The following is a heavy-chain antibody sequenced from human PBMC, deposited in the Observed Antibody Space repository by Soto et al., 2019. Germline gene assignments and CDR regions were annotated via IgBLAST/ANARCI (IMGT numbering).Heavy chain of an antibody. J-gene: IGHJ4*02. CDR1: GFTFEDHG. D-gene: IGHD3-10*01. CDR3: ARRSGDQQVCDF. V-gene: IGHV3-20*01. CDR2: ISWDGGTT. Sequence: EVQLVESGGGVARPGGSPRLSCAASGFTFEDHGMSWVRQAPGKGLEWLSDISWDGGTTVYADSVKGRFTVSRNIAKSSLYLQMNSLKPGDTAFYHCARRSGDQQVCDFWGQGTLVTVSS.